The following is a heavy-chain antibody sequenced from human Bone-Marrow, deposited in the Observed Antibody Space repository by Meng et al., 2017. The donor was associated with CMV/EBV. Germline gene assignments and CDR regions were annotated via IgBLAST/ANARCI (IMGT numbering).Heavy chain of an antibody. CDR1: GGSISSSSYY. CDR3: ARDRVALSSTNSNPFDY. Sequence: SETLSLTCTVSGGSISSSSYYWGWIRQPPGKGLEWIGSIYYSGSTYYNPSLKSRVTISVDTSKNQFSLKLSSVTAADTAVYYCARDRVALSSTNSNPFDYWGQGTRVTVSS. CDR2: IYYSGST. V-gene: IGHV4-39*07. D-gene: IGHD2-2*01. J-gene: IGHJ4*02.